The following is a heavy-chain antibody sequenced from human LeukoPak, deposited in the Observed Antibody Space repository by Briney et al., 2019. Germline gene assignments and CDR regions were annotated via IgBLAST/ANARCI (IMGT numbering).Heavy chain of an antibody. V-gene: IGHV4-39*07. Sequence: SETLSLTCTISDDSISNNRYFWAWIRQPPGKGLEWIGSINYSGRTYYNPSLKSRLTMSVDTAKRQFSLKLISVTAADTALYYCARGDYGHYYYYMDVWGKGTTVTVSS. CDR3: ARGDYGHYYYYMDV. D-gene: IGHD4-17*01. CDR1: DDSISNNRYF. J-gene: IGHJ6*03. CDR2: INYSGRT.